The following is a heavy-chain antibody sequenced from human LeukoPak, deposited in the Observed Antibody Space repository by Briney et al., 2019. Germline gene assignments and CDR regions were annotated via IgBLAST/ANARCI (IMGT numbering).Heavy chain of an antibody. J-gene: IGHJ4*02. CDR3: AGGARIAARPYFDY. D-gene: IGHD6-6*01. Sequence: SETLSLTCAVYGGSFSGYYWSWIRQPPGKGLEWIGEINHSGSTNYNPSLKSRVTISVDTSKNQFSLKLSSVTAADTAVYYCAGGARIAARPYFDYWGQGTLVTVSS. V-gene: IGHV4-34*01. CDR2: INHSGST. CDR1: GGSFSGYY.